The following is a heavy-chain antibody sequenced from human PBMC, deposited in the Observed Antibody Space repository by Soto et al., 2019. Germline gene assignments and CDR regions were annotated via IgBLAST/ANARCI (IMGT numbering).Heavy chain of an antibody. Sequence: ASVKVSCKASGYTFTSYAMHWVRQAPGQRLEWMGWINAGNGNTKYSQKFQGRVTITRDTSASTAYMELSSLRSEDTAVYYCARGGSYSYNWFDPWGQGTLVTVPS. CDR3: ARGGSYSYNWFDP. CDR2: INAGNGNT. V-gene: IGHV1-3*01. J-gene: IGHJ5*02. D-gene: IGHD1-26*01. CDR1: GYTFTSYA.